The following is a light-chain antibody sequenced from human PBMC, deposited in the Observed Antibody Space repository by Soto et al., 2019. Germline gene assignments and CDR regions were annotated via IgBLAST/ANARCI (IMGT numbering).Light chain of an antibody. CDR2: DVS. V-gene: IGLV2-14*01. J-gene: IGLJ2*01. CDR1: SRDVGGYNY. CDR3: SSYTSSSTRV. Sequence: QSALTQPASVSGSPGQSITISCTGTSRDVGGYNYVSWYQQHPGKAPKLMIYDVSNRPSGVSNRFSGSKSGNTASLTISGLQAEDEADYYCSSYTSSSTRVFGGGTKRTVL.